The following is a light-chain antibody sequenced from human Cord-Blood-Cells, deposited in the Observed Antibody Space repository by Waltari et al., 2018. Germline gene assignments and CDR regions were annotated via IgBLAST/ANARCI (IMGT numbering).Light chain of an antibody. CDR3: QQSYSTPLT. CDR1: QSISSY. V-gene: IGKV1-39*01. Sequence: DIQMTQSHSSLSAFVGDRVTITCRASQSISSYLNWYQQKPGKAPKLLIYAASSLQSGVPSRFSGSGSGTDFTLTISSLQPEDFATYYCQQSYSTPLTFGGGTKVEIK. J-gene: IGKJ4*01. CDR2: AAS.